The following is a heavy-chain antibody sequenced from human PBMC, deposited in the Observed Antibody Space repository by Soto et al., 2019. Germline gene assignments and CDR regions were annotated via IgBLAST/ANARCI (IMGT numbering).Heavy chain of an antibody. CDR1: GFTFSSYA. CDR3: AKDPYSSSWQILHQH. V-gene: IGHV3-23*01. D-gene: IGHD6-13*01. CDR2: ISGSGGST. J-gene: IGHJ1*01. Sequence: HPGGSLRLSCAASGFTFSSYAMSWVRQAPGKGLEWVSAISGSGGSTYYADSVKGRFTISRDNSKNTLYLQMNSLRAEDTAVYYCAKDPYSSSWQILHQHWGQGTLVTVSS.